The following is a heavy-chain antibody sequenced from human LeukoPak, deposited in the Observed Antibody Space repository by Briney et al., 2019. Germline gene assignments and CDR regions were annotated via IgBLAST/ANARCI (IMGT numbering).Heavy chain of an antibody. CDR1: GFTVSSNY. CDR2: ISGSGGTT. J-gene: IGHJ4*02. V-gene: IGHV3-23*01. Sequence: PGGSLRLSCAASGFTVSSNYMSWVRQAPGKGLEWVSGISGSGGTTYYADSVKGRFTISRDNSQNALYLQMTSLRVEDTAVYYCANGGGTDYYYAVGSIDYWGQGALVTVSS. CDR3: ANGGGTDYYYAVGSIDY. D-gene: IGHD3-22*01.